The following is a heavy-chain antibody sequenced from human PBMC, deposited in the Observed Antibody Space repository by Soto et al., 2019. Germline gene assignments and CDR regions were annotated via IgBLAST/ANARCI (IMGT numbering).Heavy chain of an antibody. D-gene: IGHD3-22*01. V-gene: IGHV3-30-3*01. CDR3: ARAPAHYYDSSGYHYIREDAFDI. CDR1: GFTFSSYA. Sequence: QVQLVESGGGVVQPGRSLRLSCAASGFTFSSYAMHWVRQAPGKGLEWVAVISYDGSNKYYADSVKGRFTISRDNSKNTLYLQIKRLRAEDTAVDYCARAPAHYYDSSGYHYIREDAFDIWGQGTMVTVSS. CDR2: ISYDGSNK. J-gene: IGHJ3*02.